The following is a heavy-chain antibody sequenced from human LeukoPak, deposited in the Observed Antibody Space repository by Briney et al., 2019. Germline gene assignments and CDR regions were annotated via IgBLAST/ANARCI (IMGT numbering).Heavy chain of an antibody. D-gene: IGHD5-12*01. CDR1: GFTFSNAW. J-gene: IGHJ6*03. CDR3: TTTPPLRESYYYYYMDV. CDR2: IKSKTDGGTT. Sequence: GGSLRLSCAASGFTFSNAWMSWVRQAPGKGLEWVGRIKSKTDGGTTDYAAPVKGRFTISRDDSKNTLYLQMNSLKTEDTAVYYYTTTPPLRESYYYYYMDVWGKGTTVTVSS. V-gene: IGHV3-15*01.